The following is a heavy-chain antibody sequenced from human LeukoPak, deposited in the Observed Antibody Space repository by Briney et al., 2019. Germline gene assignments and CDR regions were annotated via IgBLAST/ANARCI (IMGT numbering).Heavy chain of an antibody. CDR2: IYHSGST. V-gene: IGHV4-30-2*01. CDR3: ARAGEQWLGTFDY. D-gene: IGHD6-19*01. J-gene: IGHJ4*02. Sequence: SQTLSLTCTVSGGSISSGGYYWSWIRQPPGKGLEWIGYIYHSGSTYYNPSLKSRVTISVDRSKNQFSLKLSSVTAADTAVHYCARAGEQWLGTFDYWGQGTLVTVSS. CDR1: GGSISSGGYY.